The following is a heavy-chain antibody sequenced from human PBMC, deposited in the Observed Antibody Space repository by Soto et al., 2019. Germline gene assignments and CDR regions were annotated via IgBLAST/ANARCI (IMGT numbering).Heavy chain of an antibody. J-gene: IGHJ6*02. Sequence: GGSLRLSCAASGFTFSSYSMNWVRQAPGKGLEWVSSISSSSSYIYYADSVKGRFTISRDNAKNSLYLQMNSLRAEDTAVYYCARDRGSSGYCSSTSCPAVWGQGTTVTVSS. CDR1: GFTFSSYS. CDR3: ARDRGSSGYCSSTSCPAV. V-gene: IGHV3-21*01. CDR2: ISSSSSYI. D-gene: IGHD2-2*01.